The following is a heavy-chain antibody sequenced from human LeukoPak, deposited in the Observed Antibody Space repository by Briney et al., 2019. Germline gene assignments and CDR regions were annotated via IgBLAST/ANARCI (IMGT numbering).Heavy chain of an antibody. Sequence: PGGSLRLSCAASGFTFDDYAMHWVRQAPGKGLEWVSGISRNSGSIGYADSVKGRLTISRDNAENSLYLQMNSLRAEDMALYYCAKGIAARPSDAFDIWGQGTMVTVSS. CDR2: ISRNSGSI. J-gene: IGHJ3*02. CDR1: GFTFDDYA. D-gene: IGHD6-6*01. CDR3: AKGIAARPSDAFDI. V-gene: IGHV3-9*03.